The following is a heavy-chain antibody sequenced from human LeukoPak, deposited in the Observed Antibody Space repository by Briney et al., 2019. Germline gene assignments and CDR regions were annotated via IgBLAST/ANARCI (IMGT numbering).Heavy chain of an antibody. J-gene: IGHJ3*01. CDR2: IHHSGST. V-gene: IGHV4-59*08. Sequence: SETLSLTCTVSGGSISSYYWSWIRQPPGKGLEWIGYIHHSGSTNYSPSVKSRVTISVDTSKNRFSLRLNSLTAADTAVYFCAGSGWSFDAFDFWGQGTMVTVSS. CDR3: AGSGWSFDAFDF. CDR1: GGSISSYY. D-gene: IGHD6-19*01.